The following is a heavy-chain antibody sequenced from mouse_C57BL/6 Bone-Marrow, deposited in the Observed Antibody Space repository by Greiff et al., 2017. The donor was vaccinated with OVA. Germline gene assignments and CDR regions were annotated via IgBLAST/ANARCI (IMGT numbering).Heavy chain of an antibody. D-gene: IGHD1-1*01. CDR3: VRATVEGYYFDY. Sequence: EVQLVESGGGLVQPGASLRLSCAASGFTFTDYYMSWVRQPPGKGLEWVARIRNKDNGYTTDYTATVKGRFTISRDNSESILYLQMNTLRAEDSATYYCVRATVEGYYFDYWGQGTTLTVSS. CDR1: GFTFTDYY. V-gene: IGHV7-4*01. J-gene: IGHJ2*01. CDR2: IRNKDNGYTT.